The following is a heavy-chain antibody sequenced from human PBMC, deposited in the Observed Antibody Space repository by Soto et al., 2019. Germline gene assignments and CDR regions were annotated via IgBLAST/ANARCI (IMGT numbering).Heavy chain of an antibody. D-gene: IGHD6-19*01. V-gene: IGHV3-23*01. J-gene: IGHJ4*02. CDR3: SKDVVAVAGIFDN. CDR2: ISGSGGST. Sequence: EVQLLESGGDLIQPGGSLRLSCAASGITFSSYALSWVRQALGKGPECVSGISGSGGSTYYADSVKGRFTISRDNSKNTLYLHMNGLRAEDTAIYYCSKDVVAVAGIFDNWGQGTLVTVSS. CDR1: GITFSSYA.